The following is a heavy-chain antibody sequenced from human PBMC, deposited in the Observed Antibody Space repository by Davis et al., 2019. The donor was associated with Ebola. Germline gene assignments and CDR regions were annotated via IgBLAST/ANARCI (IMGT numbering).Heavy chain of an antibody. V-gene: IGHV3-23*01. J-gene: IGHJ4*02. CDR1: VITFSSYA. CDR3: AKDSLVAGWGDLDY. Sequence: GGSLRLSCTDSVITFSSYAMTWVRQAPGKGLEWVSAISGSGGSTYYADSVKGRFTISRDNRENSLYLQMNSLGTEDTALYYCAKDSLVAGWGDLDYWGQGTLVTVSS. CDR2: ISGSGGST. D-gene: IGHD6-19*01.